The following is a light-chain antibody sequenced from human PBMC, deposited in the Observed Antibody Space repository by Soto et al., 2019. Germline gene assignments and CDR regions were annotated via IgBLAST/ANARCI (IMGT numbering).Light chain of an antibody. CDR2: EVS. CDR1: NSDLGGYNY. J-gene: IGLJ1*01. Sequence: QSVLTQPASVSGSPGQSITVSCTGTNSDLGGYNYVSWYQHHPGKAPKLMIYEVSNRPSGVSNRFSGSKSGNTASLALSGLQAEDEADYYCSSYTSSGTLVFGTGTKLTVL. V-gene: IGLV2-14*01. CDR3: SSYTSSGTLV.